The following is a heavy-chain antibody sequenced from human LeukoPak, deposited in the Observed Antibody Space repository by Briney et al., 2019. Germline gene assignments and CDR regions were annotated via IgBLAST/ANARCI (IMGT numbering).Heavy chain of an antibody. CDR3: ARLVAGTFYFDS. CDR1: GGSISSYY. J-gene: IGHJ4*02. CDR2: IYYSGST. D-gene: IGHD6-19*01. V-gene: IGHV4-59*01. Sequence: SETLSLTRTVSGGSISSYYWSWIRQPPGKGLEWIGYIYYSGSTNYNPSLNSRVTISLDTSKNQFSLRLDSVTAADTAVYYCARLVAGTFYFDSWGQGTLVTVSS.